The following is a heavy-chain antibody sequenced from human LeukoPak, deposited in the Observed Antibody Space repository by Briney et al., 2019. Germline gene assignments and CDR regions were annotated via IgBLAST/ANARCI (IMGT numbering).Heavy chain of an antibody. J-gene: IGHJ6*03. CDR3: ARVYNTYYDFWSGHIYYMDV. CDR2: ISGYDGKT. D-gene: IGHD3-3*01. Sequence: ASVMISCKASGYTFTTYGINWVRQAPGQGLEWMGWISGYDGKTNYAQKLRDRVTMLRDTATSTVYIELRSLTTDDTAVYYCARVYNTYYDFWSGHIYYMDVWGKGTTVTVSS. V-gene: IGHV1-18*01. CDR1: GYTFTTYG.